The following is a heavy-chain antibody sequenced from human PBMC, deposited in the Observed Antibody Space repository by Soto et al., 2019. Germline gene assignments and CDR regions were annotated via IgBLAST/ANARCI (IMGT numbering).Heavy chain of an antibody. D-gene: IGHD1-26*01. CDR1: GFSLTTDRVG. J-gene: IGHJ4*02. Sequence: QITLKESGPTLVKPTQTLTLTCTFSGFSLTTDRVGVGWIRQPPGEAVEWRAVIYWDDSKTYRPSLESRLTITKDTSKHQVALTMTNMDSLDTATYYCAHAYGGRSLYWGQGTLVTVSS. CDR3: AHAYGGRSLY. CDR2: IYWDDSK. V-gene: IGHV2-5*02.